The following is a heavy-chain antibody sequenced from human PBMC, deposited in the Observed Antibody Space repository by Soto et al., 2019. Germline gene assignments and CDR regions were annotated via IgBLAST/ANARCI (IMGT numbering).Heavy chain of an antibody. D-gene: IGHD6-19*01. CDR3: AKTDKFHSQSSGWANRFES. CDR1: GFTFSNYA. V-gene: IGHV3-23*01. CDR2: ITSAGST. J-gene: IGHJ4*02. Sequence: EVQLLESGGDLAQPGGSLRLICAASGFTFSNYAMTWVRQSPGNGLECVSTITSAGSTFYGDTVKGRFTISRDNSKSTLYLQMNSLGAEDTAVYYCAKTDKFHSQSSGWANRFESWGQGTLGTVSS.